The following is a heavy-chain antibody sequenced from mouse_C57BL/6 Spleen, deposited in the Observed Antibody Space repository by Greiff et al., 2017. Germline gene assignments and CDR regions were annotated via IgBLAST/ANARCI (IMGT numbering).Heavy chain of an antibody. J-gene: IGHJ1*03. CDR1: GLSFNTYA. CDR2: IRSKSNNYAT. D-gene: IGHD4-1*01. CDR3: VRRNWDGYCDV. Sequence: EVQRVESGGGLVQPKGSLQLSCAASGLSFNTYAMNLVRQAPGKGLEWVARIRSKSNNYATYYADSVKDRFSISRDDSESMLYLQMNNLKTEDTAMYYCVRRNWDGYCDVGGTGTTVTVSS. V-gene: IGHV10-1*01.